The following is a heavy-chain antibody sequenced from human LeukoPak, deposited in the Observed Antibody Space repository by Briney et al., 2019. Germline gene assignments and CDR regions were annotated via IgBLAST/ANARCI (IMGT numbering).Heavy chain of an antibody. V-gene: IGHV3-30-3*01. CDR2: ISYDGSNK. CDR3: ARDGLLGYFDY. D-gene: IGHD2-8*02. Sequence: PGGSLRLSCAASGFTFSSYAMHWVRQAPGKGLGWVAVISYDGSNKYYADSVKGRFTISRDNSKNTLYLQMNSLRAEDTAVYYCARDGLLGYFDYWGQGTLVTVSS. J-gene: IGHJ4*02. CDR1: GFTFSSYA.